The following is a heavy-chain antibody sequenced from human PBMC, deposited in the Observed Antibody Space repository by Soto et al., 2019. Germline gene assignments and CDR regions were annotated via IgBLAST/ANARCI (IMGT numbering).Heavy chain of an antibody. CDR2: IIPIFGTT. D-gene: IGHD2-21*02. V-gene: IGHV1-69*01. J-gene: IGHJ4*02. Sequence: QVQLVQSGAEVKKPGSSVKVSCKASGGTLSSYIFTWVRQAPGQGLEWMGGIIPIFGTTDYGQRFQGRVTITADESTNTAYMELSSLRSDDTAVYYCARGLYCGGGCYSHFDYWGQGTLVTVSS. CDR1: GGTLSSYI. CDR3: ARGLYCGGGCYSHFDY.